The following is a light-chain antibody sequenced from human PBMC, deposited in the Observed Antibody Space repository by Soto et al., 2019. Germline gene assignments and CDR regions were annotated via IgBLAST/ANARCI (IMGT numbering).Light chain of an antibody. Sequence: QSALTQPASVSGSPGQSITISCTGTYSDVGSYNLVSWYQHHPGKAPKLIIYEGSKRPSGVSNRFSGSKSGITASLTVSGLQAEDEADYYCTSYTTDNTVIFGGGTKLTVL. CDR2: EGS. J-gene: IGLJ2*01. CDR1: YSDVGSYNL. CDR3: TSYTTDNTVI. V-gene: IGLV2-14*02.